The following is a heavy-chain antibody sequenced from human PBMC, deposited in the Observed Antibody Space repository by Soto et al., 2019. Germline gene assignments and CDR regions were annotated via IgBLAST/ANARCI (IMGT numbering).Heavy chain of an antibody. D-gene: IGHD5-18*01. CDR2: INLDGSEE. J-gene: IGHJ6*02. CDR1: GFTFRTYW. CDR3: ARDGSTSWYSYDYHGMDV. V-gene: IGHV3-7*05. Sequence: EVQLVESGGGLVQPGGSLRLSCAASGFTFRTYWLSWVRQVPGKGLEWVATINLDGSEENYVDSGKGRSTISRDNARNSLYLKMSSLRAEDTALYYCARDGSTSWYSYDYHGMDVWGQGTTVTVSS.